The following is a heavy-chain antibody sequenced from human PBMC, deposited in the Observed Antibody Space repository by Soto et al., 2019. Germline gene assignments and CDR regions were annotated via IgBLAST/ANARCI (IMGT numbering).Heavy chain of an antibody. J-gene: IGHJ5*02. Sequence: PGESLKISCKGSGYNFSKYWIAWVRHMPGKGLEWMGIIYPDDSDTRYSPSFQGQVTISAAKSISTAYLQWSSLKASDTAMYYCTRHGRDYYDSSGLGGSGFDPWGQGTLVTAPQ. D-gene: IGHD3-22*01. V-gene: IGHV5-51*01. CDR3: TRHGRDYYDSSGLGGSGFDP. CDR2: IYPDDSDT. CDR1: GYNFSKYW.